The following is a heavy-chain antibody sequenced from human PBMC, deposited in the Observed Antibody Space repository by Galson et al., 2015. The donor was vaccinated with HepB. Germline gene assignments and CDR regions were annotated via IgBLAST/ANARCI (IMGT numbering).Heavy chain of an antibody. V-gene: IGHV3-23*01. J-gene: IGHJ5*02. CDR1: GFTFSDYA. D-gene: IGHD2-2*01. CDR3: AKDGNRYCSSTSCLNWFDP. Sequence: SLRLSCAASGFTFSDYAMSWVRQAPGKGLEWVSAISGSGGSTYYADSVKGRFTISRDNSKNTLYLQMNSLRAEDTAVYYCAKDGNRYCSSTSCLNWFDPWGQGTLVTVSS. CDR2: ISGSGGST.